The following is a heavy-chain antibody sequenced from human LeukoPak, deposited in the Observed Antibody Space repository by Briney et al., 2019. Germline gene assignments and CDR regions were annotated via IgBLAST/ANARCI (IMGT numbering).Heavy chain of an antibody. CDR3: ATVSRSMTGTDAFDI. D-gene: IGHD2/OR15-2a*01. Sequence: GASVKVSCKVSGYTLTELSMHWVRQAPGKGLEWMGGFDPEDGETIYAQKFQGRVTMTEDTSTDTAYMELSSLRSEGTAVYYCATVSRSMTGTDAFDIWGQGTMVTVSS. J-gene: IGHJ3*02. V-gene: IGHV1-24*01. CDR2: FDPEDGET. CDR1: GYTLTELS.